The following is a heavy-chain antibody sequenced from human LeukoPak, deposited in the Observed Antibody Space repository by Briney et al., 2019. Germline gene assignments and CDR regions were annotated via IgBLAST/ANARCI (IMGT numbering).Heavy chain of an antibody. J-gene: IGHJ4*02. CDR3: AKREYCSSTSCSFDS. Sequence: GGSLRLCCAASGFTFDDYAMHWVRQAPGKGLEGVSLIRGDGSSTYYADSVKGRFTISRDNSKNTLYLQMNSLRAEDTAVYYCAKREYCSSTSCSFDSWGQGTLVTVSS. CDR1: GFTFDDYA. D-gene: IGHD2-2*01. CDR2: IRGDGSST. V-gene: IGHV3-43*02.